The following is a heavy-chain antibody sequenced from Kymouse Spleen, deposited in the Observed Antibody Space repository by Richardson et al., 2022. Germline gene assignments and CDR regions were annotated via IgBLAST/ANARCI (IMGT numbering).Heavy chain of an antibody. CDR2: IWYDGSNK. D-gene: IGHD6-19*01. J-gene: IGHJ3*02. Sequence: QVQLVESGGGVVQPGRSLRLSCAASGFTFSSYGMHWVRQAPGKGLEWVAVIWYDGSNKYYADSVKGRFTISRDNSKNTLYLQMNSLRAEDTAVYYCATLYSSGWYFDAFDIWGQGTMVTVSS. CDR1: GFTFSSYG. V-gene: IGHV3-33*01. CDR3: ATLYSSGWYFDAFDI.